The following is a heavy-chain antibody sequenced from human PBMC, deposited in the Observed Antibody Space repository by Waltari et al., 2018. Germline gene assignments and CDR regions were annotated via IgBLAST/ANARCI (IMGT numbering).Heavy chain of an antibody. CDR1: GGSISSGGYY. Sequence: QVQLQESGPGLVKPSQTLSLTCTVSGGSISSGGYYWSWIRQHPGKGLEWIGYIYYSGSTYYNPSLKSRVTISVDTSKNQFSLKLSSVTAADTAVYYCARRGDYYDSSGHRPRYYYYYMDVWGKGTTVTVSS. D-gene: IGHD3-22*01. CDR3: ARRGDYYDSSGHRPRYYYYYMDV. J-gene: IGHJ6*03. V-gene: IGHV4-31*03. CDR2: IYYSGST.